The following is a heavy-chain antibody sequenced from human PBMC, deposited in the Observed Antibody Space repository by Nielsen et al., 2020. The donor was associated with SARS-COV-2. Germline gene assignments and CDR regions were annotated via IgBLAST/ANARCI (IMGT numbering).Heavy chain of an antibody. CDR1: GYTFTDYY. CDR2: INPYNGGT. V-gene: IGHV1-2*06. J-gene: IGHJ6*02. Sequence: APETASCKASGYTFTDYYIHWVRQAPGQGLEWMGRINPYNGGTNYPQKFQGTVTMTRDASISTVYMELTSDDTAVYYCARARATIFGLVMSYGMDVWGQGTTVAVSS. D-gene: IGHD3/OR15-3a*01. CDR3: ARARATIFGLVMSYGMDV.